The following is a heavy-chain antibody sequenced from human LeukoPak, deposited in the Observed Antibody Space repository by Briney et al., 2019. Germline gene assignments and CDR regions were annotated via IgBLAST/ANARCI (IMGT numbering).Heavy chain of an antibody. V-gene: IGHV3-21*01. CDR2: ISSSSSYI. CDR1: GFTFSSYR. CDR3: TRIFYYETGGYYPDH. Sequence: GGSLRLSCAASGFTFSSYRMNWVRQAPGKGLEWVSSISSSSSYIYYADSVKGRFTISRDNAKNSLYLQMNSLRAEDTAVYYCTRIFYYETGGYYPDHWGQGTLVTVSS. J-gene: IGHJ4*02. D-gene: IGHD3-22*01.